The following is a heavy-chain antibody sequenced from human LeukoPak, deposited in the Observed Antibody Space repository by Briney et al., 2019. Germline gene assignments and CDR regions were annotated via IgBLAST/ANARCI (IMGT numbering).Heavy chain of an antibody. D-gene: IGHD6-13*01. CDR3: ARSKYSSSWYIGGHFDY. CDR2: IFGAETT. Sequence: GGSLRLSCAASGFSVGSNFMTWVRQPPGKGLEWVSVIFGAETTFYSDSVKGRFTISRDHSKNSLYLQMNSLRAEDTAVYYCARSKYSSSWYIGGHFDYWGQGTLVTVSS. V-gene: IGHV3-66*01. J-gene: IGHJ4*02. CDR1: GFSVGSNF.